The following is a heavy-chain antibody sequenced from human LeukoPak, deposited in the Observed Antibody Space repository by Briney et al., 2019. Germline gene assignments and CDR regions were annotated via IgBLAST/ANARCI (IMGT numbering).Heavy chain of an antibody. V-gene: IGHV3-33*01. CDR1: GFTFSSYG. CDR2: IWYDGSNK. Sequence: PGGSLRLSCAASGFTFSSYGMHWVRQAPGKGLEWVAVIWYDGSNKYYADSVKGRFTISRDNSKNTLYLQMNSLRAEDTAVYYCARDPHGDYVLEYWGQGTLVTVSS. J-gene: IGHJ4*02. CDR3: ARDPHGDYVLEY. D-gene: IGHD4-17*01.